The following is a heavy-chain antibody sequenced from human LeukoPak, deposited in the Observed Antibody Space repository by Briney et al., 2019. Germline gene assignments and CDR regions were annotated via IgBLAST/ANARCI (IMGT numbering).Heavy chain of an antibody. Sequence: GGSLRLSCAASGFTFSSYSMNWVRQAPGKGLEWVSSISSSSSYIYYADSVKGRFTISRDNAKNSLYLQMNSLRAEDTAVYYCARASVRFLEWILYHFDYWGQGTLVTVSS. CDR1: GFTFSSYS. J-gene: IGHJ4*02. D-gene: IGHD3-3*01. V-gene: IGHV3-21*01. CDR3: ARASVRFLEWILYHFDY. CDR2: ISSSSSYI.